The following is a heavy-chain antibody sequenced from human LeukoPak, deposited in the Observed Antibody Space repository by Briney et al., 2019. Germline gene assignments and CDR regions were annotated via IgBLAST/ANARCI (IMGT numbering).Heavy chain of an antibody. V-gene: IGHV3-23*01. D-gene: IGHD4-23*01. CDR2: VSGSGSIT. CDR3: AKDRNGNSRPYNFDY. CDR1: GFTFSSQA. Sequence: GGSLRLSCAASGFTFSSQAMNWVRQAPGKGLEWVSGVSGSGSITYYADSVKGRFAISRDNSKNTLYLQMNSLRVEDAAVYYCAKDRNGNSRPYNFDYWGQGTLVTVSS. J-gene: IGHJ4*02.